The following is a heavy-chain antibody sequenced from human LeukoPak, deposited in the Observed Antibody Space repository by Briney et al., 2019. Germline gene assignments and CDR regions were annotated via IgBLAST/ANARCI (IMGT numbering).Heavy chain of an antibody. CDR1: GFTFSDYA. J-gene: IGHJ4*02. CDR3: AKGNYGVSGHNIDY. Sequence: GGSLRLSCAASGFTFSDYAMNWVRQAPGKGLQWVSSISASGGTIYYADSVKGRFTISRDNSKNTLYLLINSLRVEDTAIYYCAKGNYGVSGHNIDYGGQGALVTVSS. V-gene: IGHV3-23*01. D-gene: IGHD4/OR15-4a*01. CDR2: ISASGGTI.